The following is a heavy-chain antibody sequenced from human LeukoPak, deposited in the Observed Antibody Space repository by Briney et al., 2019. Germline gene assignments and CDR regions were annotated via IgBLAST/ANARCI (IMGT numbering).Heavy chain of an antibody. CDR3: ARVDISAVAATFDY. V-gene: IGHV4-38-2*02. J-gene: IGHJ4*02. CDR1: GYSISSGYY. CDR2: IYYRGST. D-gene: IGHD6-19*01. Sequence: SETLSLTCTVSGYSISSGYYWGWIRQPPGRGLEWIASIYYRGSTHYNPSLASLKSRVTISADTSKNQFSLKLSSVTAADTAVYYCARVDISAVAATFDYWGQGTLVTVSS.